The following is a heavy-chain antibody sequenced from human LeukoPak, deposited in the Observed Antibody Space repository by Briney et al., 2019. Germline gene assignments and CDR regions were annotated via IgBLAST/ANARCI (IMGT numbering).Heavy chain of an antibody. J-gene: IGHJ5*02. V-gene: IGHV4-30-4*02. CDR3: ARDSLIVPHPKNWFDP. Sequence: SETLSLTCTVSGGSISSDDYYWSWIRQPPGKGLEWIGYIYYSGSTYYNPSLKSRLTISVDTSKNQFSLKLSSVTAADTAVYYCARDSLIVPHPKNWFDPWGQGTLVTVSS. CDR1: GGSISSDDYY. CDR2: IYYSGST. D-gene: IGHD3-16*02.